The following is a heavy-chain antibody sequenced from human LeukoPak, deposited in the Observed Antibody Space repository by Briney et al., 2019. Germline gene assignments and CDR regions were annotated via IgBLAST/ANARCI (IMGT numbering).Heavy chain of an antibody. CDR3: ASMGFGELPPIGFDY. V-gene: IGHV3-48*04. CDR1: GFTFSSYS. CDR2: ISSSSSTI. Sequence: GGSLRLSCAASGFTFSSYSMNWVRQAPGKGLEWVSYISSSSSTIYYADSVKGRFTISRDNAKNSLYLQMNSLRAEDTAVYYCASMGFGELPPIGFDYWGQGTLVTVSS. J-gene: IGHJ4*02. D-gene: IGHD3-10*01.